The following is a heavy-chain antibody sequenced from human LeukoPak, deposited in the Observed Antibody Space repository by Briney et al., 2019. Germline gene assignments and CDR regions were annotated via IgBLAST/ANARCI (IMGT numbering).Heavy chain of an antibody. CDR2: ISSSSSTI. D-gene: IGHD2-8*01. CDR3: ARERDFVLMVYAPEGDAFDI. J-gene: IGHJ3*02. CDR1: GFTFSSYS. V-gene: IGHV3-48*04. Sequence: GGSLRLSCAASGFTFSSYSMNWVRQAPGKGLEWVSYISSSSSTIYYADSVKGRFTISRDNAKNSLYLQMNSLRAEDTAVYYCARERDFVLMVYAPEGDAFDIWGQGTMVTVSS.